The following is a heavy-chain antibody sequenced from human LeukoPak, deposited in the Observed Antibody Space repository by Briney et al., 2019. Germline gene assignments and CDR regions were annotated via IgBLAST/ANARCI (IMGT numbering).Heavy chain of an antibody. CDR1: GGSISSYY. V-gene: IGHV4-4*07. Sequence: SETLSLTCTVSGGSISSYYWSWIRQPAGKGLEWIGRIYTSGSTNYNPSLKSRVTMSVDTSKNQFSLKLSSATAADTAVYYCARHQRSYEAFDIWGQGTMVTVSS. D-gene: IGHD3-3*01. CDR2: IYTSGST. CDR3: ARHQRSYEAFDI. J-gene: IGHJ3*02.